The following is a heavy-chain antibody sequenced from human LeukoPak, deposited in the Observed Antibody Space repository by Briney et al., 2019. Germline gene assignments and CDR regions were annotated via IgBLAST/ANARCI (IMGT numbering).Heavy chain of an antibody. D-gene: IGHD5-18*01. CDR3: ARLTFWDTAIFAAFDI. V-gene: IGHV4-59*08. Sequence: SETLSLTCTVSGGSISSYYWSWIRQPPGKGLEWIGYIYYSGSTDYNPSLKSRVTISVDTSKNQFSLKLSSVTAADTAVYYCARLTFWDTAIFAAFDIWGQGTMVTVSS. CDR1: GGSISSYY. CDR2: IYYSGST. J-gene: IGHJ3*02.